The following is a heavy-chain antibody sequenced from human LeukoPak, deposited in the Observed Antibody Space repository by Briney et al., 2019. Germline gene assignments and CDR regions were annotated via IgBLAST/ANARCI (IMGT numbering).Heavy chain of an antibody. CDR3: ARGEDYYDTGGYFGDAFDI. V-gene: IGHV4-34*01. D-gene: IGHD3-22*01. J-gene: IGHJ3*02. Sequence: PSETLSLTCAVYGGSFSGYYWSWIRQPPGKGLEWIGEIYHGGSTNYNSSLKSRVTISIDTSKNQFSLKLSSVTAADTVVYYCARGEDYYDTGGYFGDAFDIWGQGTMVTVSS. CDR1: GGSFSGYY. CDR2: IYHGGST.